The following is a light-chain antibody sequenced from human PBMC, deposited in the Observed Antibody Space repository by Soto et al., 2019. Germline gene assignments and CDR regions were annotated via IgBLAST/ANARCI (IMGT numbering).Light chain of an antibody. J-gene: IGKJ1*01. CDR2: GAS. V-gene: IGKV3-15*01. CDR3: QQYFNWPLTWT. CDR1: QSVSSS. Sequence: EIVMTQSPGTLSVPPGERATLSCRASQSVSSSLAWYQQKPGQAPRLLIYGASTRATGVPARFSGSGSGTEFTLTISSLQSEDFAVYYCQQYFNWPLTWTFGPGSKVQIK.